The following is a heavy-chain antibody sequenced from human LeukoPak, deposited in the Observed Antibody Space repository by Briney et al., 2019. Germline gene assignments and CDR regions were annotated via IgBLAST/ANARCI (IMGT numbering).Heavy chain of an antibody. J-gene: IGHJ6*04. Sequence: SETLSLTCTVSGGSISSGDYYWSWIRQPPGKGLEWIGYIYYSGSTYHNPSLKSRVTISVDTSKNQFSLKLSSVTAADTAVYYCARGGWFGELLSSFYYYGMDVWGKGTTVTVSS. V-gene: IGHV4-30-4*01. CDR3: ARGGWFGELLSSFYYYGMDV. CDR1: GGSISSGDYY. CDR2: IYYSGST. D-gene: IGHD3-10*01.